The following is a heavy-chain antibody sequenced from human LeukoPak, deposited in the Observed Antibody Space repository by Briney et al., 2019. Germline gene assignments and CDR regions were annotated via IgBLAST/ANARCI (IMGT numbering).Heavy chain of an antibody. CDR3: SRGGTDDPFNS. V-gene: IGHV3-74*03. Sequence: GGSLRLSCAASGLTFSPYWMHWVRQAPGKGLVWVSHVNGDGTSTTYADSVKGRFTISRDNAKSTLYLQMNSLRAEDTAVYYCSRGGTDDPFNSWGQGTLVTVSS. CDR1: GLTFSPYW. J-gene: IGHJ4*02. D-gene: IGHD1-1*01. CDR2: VNGDGTST.